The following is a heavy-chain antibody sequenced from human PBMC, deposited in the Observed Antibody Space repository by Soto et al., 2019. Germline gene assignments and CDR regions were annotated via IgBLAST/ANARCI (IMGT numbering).Heavy chain of an antibody. CDR2: ISYGGSNK. D-gene: IGHD6-19*01. CDR1: GFTFSSYA. V-gene: IGHV3-30-3*01. CDR3: ARVHAGYSSGWYGAFDI. Sequence: QVQLVESGGGVVQPGRSLRLSCAASGFTFSSYAMHWVRQAPGKGLEWVAVISYGGSNKYYADSVKGRFTISRDNSKNTLYLQMNSLRAEGTAVYYCARVHAGYSSGWYGAFDIWGQGTMVTVSS. J-gene: IGHJ3*02.